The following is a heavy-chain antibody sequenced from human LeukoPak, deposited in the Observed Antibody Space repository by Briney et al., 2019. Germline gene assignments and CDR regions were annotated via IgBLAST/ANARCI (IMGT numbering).Heavy chain of an antibody. V-gene: IGHV4-34*01. Sequence: SETLSLTCAVYGGSFSGYYWSWIRQPPGKGLEWIGEINHSGSTNYNPSLKSRVTISVDTSKNQFSLKLSSVTAADTAVYYCARRYSEGYYDSSGYFDYWGQGTLVTVSS. CDR2: INHSGST. J-gene: IGHJ4*02. CDR3: ARRYSEGYYDSSGYFDY. D-gene: IGHD3-22*01. CDR1: GGSFSGYY.